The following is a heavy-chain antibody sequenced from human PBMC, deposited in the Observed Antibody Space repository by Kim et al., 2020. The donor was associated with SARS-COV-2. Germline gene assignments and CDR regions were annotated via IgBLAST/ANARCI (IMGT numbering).Heavy chain of an antibody. Sequence: GGSLRLSCAASGFTFSDYYMSWIRQAPGKGLEWVSYISSSGSTIYYADSVKGRFTISRDNAKNSLYLQMNSLRAEDTAVYYCARDGVAVLPQLRYLDWLRGGNYYYCGMDVWGQGTTVTVSS. V-gene: IGHV3-11*01. CDR3: ARDGVAVLPQLRYLDWLRGGNYYYCGMDV. J-gene: IGHJ6*02. CDR2: ISSSGSTI. CDR1: GFTFSDYY. D-gene: IGHD3-9*01.